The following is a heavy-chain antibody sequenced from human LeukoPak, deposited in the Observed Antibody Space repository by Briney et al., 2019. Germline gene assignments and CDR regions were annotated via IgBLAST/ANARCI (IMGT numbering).Heavy chain of an antibody. CDR1: GFTFSSYG. Sequence: GRSLRLSCAASGFTFSSYGMHWVRQAPGKGLEWVAVISFDGSNKYYADSVKGRFTISRDNSKNTLYLQMNSLRAEDTAVYYCAKAEDTAMVDYWGQGTLVTVSS. V-gene: IGHV3-30*18. D-gene: IGHD5-18*01. J-gene: IGHJ4*02. CDR3: AKAEDTAMVDY. CDR2: ISFDGSNK.